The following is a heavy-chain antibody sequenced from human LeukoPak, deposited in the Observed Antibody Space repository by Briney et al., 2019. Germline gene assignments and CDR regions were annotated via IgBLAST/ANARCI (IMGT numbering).Heavy chain of an antibody. CDR2: IDPSDSYT. Sequence: GESLKISCKGSGYSFTSYWISWVRQMPGKGLEWMGRIDPSDSYTNYSPSFQGHVTISADKSISTAYLQWSSLKASDTAMYYCARPRMYYDILTGSYYYYGMVVWGQGTTVTVSS. V-gene: IGHV5-10-1*01. D-gene: IGHD3-9*01. J-gene: IGHJ6*02. CDR1: GYSFTSYW. CDR3: ARPRMYYDILTGSYYYYGMVV.